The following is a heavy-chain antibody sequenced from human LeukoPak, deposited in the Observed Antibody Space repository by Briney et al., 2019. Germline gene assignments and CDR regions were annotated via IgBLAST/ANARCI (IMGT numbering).Heavy chain of an antibody. CDR1: GGSISSSSYY. V-gene: IGHV4-39*07. Sequence: KPSETLSLTCTVSGGSISSSSYYWGWIRQPPGKGLEWIGSIYYSGSTYYNPSLKSRVTISVDTSKNQFSLKLSSVTAADTAVYYCARGLSYYGYYFDDWGQGTLVTVSS. CDR2: IYYSGST. D-gene: IGHD1-26*01. J-gene: IGHJ4*02. CDR3: ARGLSYYGYYFDD.